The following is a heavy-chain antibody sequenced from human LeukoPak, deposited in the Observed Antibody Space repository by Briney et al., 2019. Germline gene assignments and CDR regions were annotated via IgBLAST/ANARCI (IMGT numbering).Heavy chain of an antibody. D-gene: IGHD2-2*01. Sequence: PGXSLLLSCAAAGFSFSSYNMKWGRQAAGKGVEWVSFISTSSTYIYYADSVKGRFTVSRDNSKNLLYLQMDSLRVEDTAVYYCARAGTCSSTSCDGGIEYWGQGTLVTVSS. V-gene: IGHV3-21*06. CDR3: ARAGTCSSTSCDGGIEY. J-gene: IGHJ4*02. CDR2: ISTSSTYI. CDR1: GFSFSSYN.